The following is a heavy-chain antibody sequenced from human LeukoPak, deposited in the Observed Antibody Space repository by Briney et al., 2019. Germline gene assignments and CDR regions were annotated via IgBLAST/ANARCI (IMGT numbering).Heavy chain of an antibody. CDR1: GGSFSGYY. CDR3: ARDPASTTGTIGY. CDR2: INHSGST. D-gene: IGHD1-1*01. V-gene: IGHV4-34*01. J-gene: IGHJ4*02. Sequence: SETLSLTCAVYGGSFSGYYWGWIRQPPGKGLEWIGEINHSGSTNYNPSLKSRVTISVDTSKNQFSLKLSSVTAADTAVYYCARDPASTTGTIGYWGQGTLVTVSS.